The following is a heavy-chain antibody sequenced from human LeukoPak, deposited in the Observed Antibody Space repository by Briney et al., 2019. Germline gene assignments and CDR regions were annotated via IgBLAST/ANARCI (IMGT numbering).Heavy chain of an antibody. Sequence: PSETLSLTCAVYGGSFSNYYWSWIRQPPGKGLEWLSAIDGGGDATKYADSVKGRFTISRDNSKNTLSLQMNSLRVEDTAIYYCAKSDCGSDGCKLLNYWGQGILVTVSS. CDR2: IDGGGDAT. J-gene: IGHJ4*02. D-gene: IGHD2-21*01. CDR3: AKSDCGSDGCKLLNY. V-gene: IGHV3-23*01. CDR1: GGSFSNYY.